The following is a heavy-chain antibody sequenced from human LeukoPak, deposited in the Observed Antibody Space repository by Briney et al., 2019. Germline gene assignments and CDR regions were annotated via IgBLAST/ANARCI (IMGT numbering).Heavy chain of an antibody. V-gene: IGHV4-59*01. CDR1: GGSISSYY. CDR2: IYYSGST. D-gene: IGHD6-13*01. Sequence: SETLSLTCTVSGGSISSYYWSWIRQPPRKGLEWIGYIYYSGSTNYNPSLKSRVTISVDASKNQFSLKLSSVTAADTAVYYCARGQGGGAAAPYPFDYWGQGTLVTVSS. J-gene: IGHJ4*02. CDR3: ARGQGGGAAAPYPFDY.